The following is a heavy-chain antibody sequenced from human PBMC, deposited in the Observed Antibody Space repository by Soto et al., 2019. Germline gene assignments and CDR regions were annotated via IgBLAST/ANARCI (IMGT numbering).Heavy chain of an antibody. CDR2: IYHSGST. CDR3: ARRGSGSYRNWFDP. D-gene: IGHD1-26*01. Sequence: LCLCCGVSGGSISSVVYSWSWIRQPPGKGLEWIGYIYHSGSTYYNPSLKSRVTISVDRSKNQFSLKLSSVTAADTAVYYCARRGSGSYRNWFDPWGQGTLVTVSS. J-gene: IGHJ5*02. CDR1: GGSISSVVYS. V-gene: IGHV4-30-2*01.